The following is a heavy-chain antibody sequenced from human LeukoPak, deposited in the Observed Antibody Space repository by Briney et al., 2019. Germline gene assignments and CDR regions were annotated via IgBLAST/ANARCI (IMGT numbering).Heavy chain of an antibody. J-gene: IGHJ4*02. CDR3: GKDQNVAAAGYPYDY. Sequence: GGPLRLSCAASGFTFSNYAMSWVRQAPGKGLEWVSAISGSGDSTYYADSVKGRFTISRDNSKSTLYLQMNSLRAEDTAVYYCGKDQNVAAAGYPYDYWGQGTLVTVSS. V-gene: IGHV3-23*01. CDR2: ISGSGDST. CDR1: GFTFSNYA. D-gene: IGHD6-13*01.